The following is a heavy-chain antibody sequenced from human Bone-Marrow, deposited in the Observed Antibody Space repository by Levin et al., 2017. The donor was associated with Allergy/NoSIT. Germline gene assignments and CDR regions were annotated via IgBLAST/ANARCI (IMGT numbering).Heavy chain of an antibody. D-gene: IGHD3-16*01. V-gene: IGHV3-15*01. CDR1: GSTLSYAW. CDR3: TTYYDEGGERFDY. CDR2: INRMTDDGTA. J-gene: IGHJ4*02. Sequence: PGGSLRLSCVTSGSTLSYAWVTWVRQAPGKGLEWVGRINRMTDDGTAAYGAPVKGRFTISRDDSGNTLYLQMNSLKIEDTGIYYCTTYYDEGGERFDYWGQGTLVTVSS.